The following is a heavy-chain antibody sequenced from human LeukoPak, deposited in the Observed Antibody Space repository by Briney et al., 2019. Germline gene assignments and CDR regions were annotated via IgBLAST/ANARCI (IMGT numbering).Heavy chain of an antibody. J-gene: IGHJ4*02. CDR1: GGTFSSYA. V-gene: IGHV1-2*02. CDR3: ARATTVVGSDY. D-gene: IGHD4-23*01. Sequence: ASVKVSCKASGGTFSSYAISWVRQAPGQGLEWMGWINPNSGGTNYAQKFQGRVTMTRDTSISTAYMELSRLRSDDTAVYYCARATTVVGSDYWGQGTLVTVSS. CDR2: INPNSGGT.